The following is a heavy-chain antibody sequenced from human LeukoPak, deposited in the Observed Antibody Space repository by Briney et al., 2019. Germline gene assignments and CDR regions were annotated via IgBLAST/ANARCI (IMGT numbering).Heavy chain of an antibody. CDR1: GFTFDDFA. J-gene: IGHJ6*02. Sequence: GGSLRLSCAASGFTFDDFAIHWVRQAPGKGLEWVSGISWNSGSVGYEDSVKGRFTISRDNAKNSLYLQMNSLRAEDTALYYCAISYDSSGYLRPMDVWGQGTTVTVSS. V-gene: IGHV3-9*01. D-gene: IGHD3-22*01. CDR3: AISYDSSGYLRPMDV. CDR2: ISWNSGSV.